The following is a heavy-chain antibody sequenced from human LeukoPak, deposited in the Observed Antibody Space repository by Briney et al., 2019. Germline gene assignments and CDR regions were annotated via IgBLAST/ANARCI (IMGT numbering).Heavy chain of an antibody. J-gene: IGHJ4*01. D-gene: IGHD4-17*01. Sequence: GASLRLSCAASGFISSSYAMSWVHQPAGKGLELVSVISGSGGTTYYADSVKGRFTISRDNSKNTLYLQMNSLRAEDTAVYYCAKDQGYGDLHPIDDWGQGTLVTVSS. CDR3: AKDQGYGDLHPIDD. V-gene: IGHV3-23*01. CDR1: GFISSSYA. CDR2: ISGSGGTT.